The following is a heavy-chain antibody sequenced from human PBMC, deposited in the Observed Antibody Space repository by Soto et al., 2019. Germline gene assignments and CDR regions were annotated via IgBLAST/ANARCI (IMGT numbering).Heavy chain of an antibody. CDR1: GGSISSSSYY. D-gene: IGHD3-10*01. CDR2: IYYSGST. J-gene: IGHJ4*02. V-gene: IGHV4-39*01. Sequence: SETLSLTCTVSGGSISSSSYYWGWIRQPPGKGLEWIGSIYYSGSTYYNPSLKSRVTISVDTSKNQFSLKLSSVTAADTAVYYCARTYGSGSYYNYWGQGTLVTVSS. CDR3: ARTYGSGSYYNY.